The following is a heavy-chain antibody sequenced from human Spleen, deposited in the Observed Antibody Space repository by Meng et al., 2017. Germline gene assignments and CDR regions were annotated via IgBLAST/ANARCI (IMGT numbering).Heavy chain of an antibody. Sequence: GESLKISCAASGFTFSSYSMNWVRQAPGKGLEWVSSISSESAHIIYADSVRGRFIISRDNAKNSLYLQMNSLRADDTALYYCARFETSMFYSSGVDVWGQGTTVTVSS. J-gene: IGHJ6*02. V-gene: IGHV3-21*01. CDR1: GFTFSSYS. D-gene: IGHD5-18*01. CDR3: ARFETSMFYSSGVDV. CDR2: ISSESAHI.